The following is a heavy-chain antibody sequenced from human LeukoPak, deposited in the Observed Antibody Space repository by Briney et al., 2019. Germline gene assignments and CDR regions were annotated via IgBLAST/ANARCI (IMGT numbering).Heavy chain of an antibody. V-gene: IGHV1-2*02. CDR3: PRAYYHDSRGYYYDS. CDR2: INPNSGDT. J-gene: IGHJ4*02. D-gene: IGHD3-22*01. CDR1: GYTFTDYY. Sequence: GASVKVSCKASGYTFTDYYLHWVRQAPGQGPEWMGWINPNSGDTNYIQKFQGRVTMTRDTSISAAYMEQSRRTSDDPAVYYCPRAYYHDSRGYYYDSWGQGTLVTVSS.